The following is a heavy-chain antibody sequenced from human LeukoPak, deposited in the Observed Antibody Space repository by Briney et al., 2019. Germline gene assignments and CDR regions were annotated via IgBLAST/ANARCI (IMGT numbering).Heavy chain of an antibody. J-gene: IGHJ3*02. CDR3: ARDRDSSSWYDAFDI. CDR2: IIPIFGTA. Sequence: GASVKVSCKASGGTFSRYAISWVRQAPGQGLDWMGGIIPIFGTANYAQKFQGRVTITADESTSTAYMELRSLRSEDTAVYYCARDRDSSSWYDAFDIWGQGTMVTVSS. V-gene: IGHV1-69*01. CDR1: GGTFSRYA. D-gene: IGHD6-13*01.